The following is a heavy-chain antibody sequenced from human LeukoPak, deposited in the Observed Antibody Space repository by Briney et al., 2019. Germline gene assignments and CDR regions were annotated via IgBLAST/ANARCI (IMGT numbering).Heavy chain of an antibody. Sequence: SETLSLTCTVSGGSISSGDYYWSWIRQPPGRGLEGIAYMYYSGSTYYNPSLKSRVTMSADTYKNQLSLKLSSVTAADTAVYYCARPYYYDSSIDPWGQGILVTVSS. V-gene: IGHV4-30-4*01. CDR3: ARPYYYDSSIDP. D-gene: IGHD3-22*01. J-gene: IGHJ5*02. CDR2: MYYSGST. CDR1: GGSISSGDYY.